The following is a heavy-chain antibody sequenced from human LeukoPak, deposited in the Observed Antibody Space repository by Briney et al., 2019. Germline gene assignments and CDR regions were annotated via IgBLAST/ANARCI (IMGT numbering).Heavy chain of an antibody. CDR2: INPSGGST. V-gene: IGHV1-46*01. D-gene: IGHD2-2*02. CDR1: GYTFTSYY. Sequence: ASVTVSCKASGYTFTSYYMHWVRQAPGQGLEWMGIINPSGGSTSYAQKFQGRVTMTRDMSTSTVYMELSSLRSEDTAVYYCARNEGVVPAAIRESDGYYYMDVWGKGTTVTVSS. J-gene: IGHJ6*03. CDR3: ARNEGVVPAAIRESDGYYYMDV.